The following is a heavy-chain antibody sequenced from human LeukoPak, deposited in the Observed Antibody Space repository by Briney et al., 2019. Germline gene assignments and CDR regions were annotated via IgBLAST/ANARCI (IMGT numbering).Heavy chain of an antibody. V-gene: IGHV1-8*01. CDR2: MNPNSGNT. Sequence: ASVKVSCKASGYNFTSYDINWVRQATGQGLEWMGWMNPNSGNTGYAQKFQGRVTMTRNTSISTAYMELSSLRSEDTAVYYCARGRGKTFAYYYMDVWGKGTTITVSS. CDR3: ARGRGKTFAYYYMDV. CDR1: GYNFTSYD. D-gene: IGHD1-14*01. J-gene: IGHJ6*03.